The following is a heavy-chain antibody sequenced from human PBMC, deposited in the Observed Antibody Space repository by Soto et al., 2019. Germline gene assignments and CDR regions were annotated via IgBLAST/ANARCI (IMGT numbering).Heavy chain of an antibody. CDR3: ATSRGNFFDP. Sequence: QVQLQESGPGLVKPSETLSLTCTVSGGSISSNYWNWIRQPPGKGLEWIGYIHYTGSTIYNPSLXSXVXITXDTSKNQFTLKLSSVTAADTAIYYCATSRGNFFDPWGQGTLVSVSS. CDR1: GGSISSNY. V-gene: IGHV4-59*01. J-gene: IGHJ5*02. CDR2: IHYTGST. D-gene: IGHD1-7*01.